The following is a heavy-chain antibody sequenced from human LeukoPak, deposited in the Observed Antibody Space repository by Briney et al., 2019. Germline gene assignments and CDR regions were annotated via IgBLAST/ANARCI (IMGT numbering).Heavy chain of an antibody. CDR1: GFTFSDYY. V-gene: IGHV3-11*01. Sequence: GGSLRLSCAASGFTFSDYYMSWIRQAPGKGLEWVSYISSSGSTIYYADSVKGRFTISRDNAKSSLYLQMNSLRAEDTAVYYCARVSPIAVAGPTLFDYWGPGTLVTVSS. J-gene: IGHJ4*02. D-gene: IGHD6-19*01. CDR2: ISSSGSTI. CDR3: ARVSPIAVAGPTLFDY.